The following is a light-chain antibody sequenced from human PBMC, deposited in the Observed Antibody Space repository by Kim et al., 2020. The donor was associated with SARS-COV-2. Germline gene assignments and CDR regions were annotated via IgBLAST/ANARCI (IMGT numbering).Light chain of an antibody. V-gene: IGLV1-40*01. CDR3: QSYDSSLSGWV. CDR1: SSNSGAGYD. Sequence: QSVLTQPPSVSGAPGQRVTISCTGSSSNSGAGYDVHWYQQLPGTAHKLLIYGNSNRPSGVPDRFSGSKSGTSASLSITGLQAEDEADYYCQSYDSSLSGWVFGGGTKLTVL. J-gene: IGLJ3*02. CDR2: GNS.